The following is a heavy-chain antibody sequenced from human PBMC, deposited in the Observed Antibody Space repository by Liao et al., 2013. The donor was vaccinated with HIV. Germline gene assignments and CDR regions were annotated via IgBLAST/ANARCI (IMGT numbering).Heavy chain of an antibody. CDR2: YNHRGST. D-gene: IGHD6-13*01. J-gene: IGHJ3*02. CDR3: AGVPFSNPWYINAFDI. CDR1: GGSFSGYY. V-gene: IGHV4-34*01. Sequence: QVQLQQWGAGLLKPSETLSLTCAVYGGSFSGYYWSWIRQPPGKGRGVDWGKYNHRGSTNYNPSLKSRVTISVDTSKNQFSLKLSSVSAADTAMYYCAGVPFSNPWYINAFDIWGQGTMVTVSS.